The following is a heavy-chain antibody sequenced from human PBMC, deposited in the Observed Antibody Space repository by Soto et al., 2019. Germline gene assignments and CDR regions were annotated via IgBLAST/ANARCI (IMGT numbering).Heavy chain of an antibody. CDR1: GGSISSYY. CDR2: IYYSGST. CDR3: ARGMLGADYYDSSGYRTNYFDY. V-gene: IGHV4-59*01. D-gene: IGHD3-22*01. Sequence: SEPLSLTCTVSGGSISSYYWSWIRQPPGKGLGWIGYIYYSGSTNYNPSLKSRVTLSVDTSKSQFSLKMSSVTAADTAVYYCARGMLGADYYDSSGYRTNYFDYWGHGTLVTVSS. J-gene: IGHJ4*03.